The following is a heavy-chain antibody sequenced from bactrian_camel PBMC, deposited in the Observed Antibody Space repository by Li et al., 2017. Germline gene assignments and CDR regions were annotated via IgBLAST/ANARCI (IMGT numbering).Heavy chain of an antibody. CDR3: AADQLYGTCRDALDFPA. CDR1: GFTFRVYY. J-gene: IGHJ4*01. Sequence: VQLVESGGGLVQPGGSLRLSCVTSGFTFRVYYMSWVRQAPGKGLEWVSSISSDGSNTNYTDSVKGRFIITRDKAKDLVYLQMNGLQPEDTGMYYCAADQLYGTCRDALDFPARGQGTQVTVSS. CDR2: ISSDGSNT. V-gene: IGHV3-2*01. D-gene: IGHD7*01.